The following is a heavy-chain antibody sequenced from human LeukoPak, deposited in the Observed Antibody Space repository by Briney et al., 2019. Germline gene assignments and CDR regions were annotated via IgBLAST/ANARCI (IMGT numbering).Heavy chain of an antibody. J-gene: IGHJ4*02. Sequence: GGSLRLSCAVSGFTFSSYEMNWVRQAPGKGLDWVSYISSSGSTIYYADSVKGRFTISRDNAKNSLYLQMNSLRAEDTAVYYCARDDPYYEILTGYYRGYYFDYWGQGTLVTVSS. V-gene: IGHV3-48*03. CDR2: ISSSGSTI. CDR1: GFTFSSYE. CDR3: ARDDPYYEILTGYYRGYYFDY. D-gene: IGHD3-9*01.